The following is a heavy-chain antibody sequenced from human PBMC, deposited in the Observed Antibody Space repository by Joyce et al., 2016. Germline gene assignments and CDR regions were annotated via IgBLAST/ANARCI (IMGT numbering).Heavy chain of an antibody. Sequence: QVQLVQSGAEVKKPGASVKVSCKASGYTFTGYSIHWVRQAPGQGFEWMGRSNPNSGGTNYAQNFQGRVTMTRDTSISTASMELSRLRFDDTALYYCAREIKNTITMIHGGVDFWGQGTLVTVSS. J-gene: IGHJ4*02. CDR3: AREIKNTITMIHGGVDF. CDR2: SNPNSGGT. CDR1: GYTFTGYS. V-gene: IGHV1-2*06. D-gene: IGHD3-22*01.